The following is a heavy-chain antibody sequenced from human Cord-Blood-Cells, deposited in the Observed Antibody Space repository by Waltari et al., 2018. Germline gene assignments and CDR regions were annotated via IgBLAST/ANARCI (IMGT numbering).Heavy chain of an antibody. J-gene: IGHJ3*02. Sequence: QVQLQESGPGLVKPSETLSLTCAVSGYSIRSGYYWGWIRQPPGKGREWIGSIYHSGSTYYNPSLKSRVTISVDTSKNQFSLKLSSVTAADTAVYYCARENWNDAFDIWGQGTMVTVSS. V-gene: IGHV4-38-2*02. D-gene: IGHD1-1*01. CDR2: IYHSGST. CDR1: GYSIRSGYY. CDR3: ARENWNDAFDI.